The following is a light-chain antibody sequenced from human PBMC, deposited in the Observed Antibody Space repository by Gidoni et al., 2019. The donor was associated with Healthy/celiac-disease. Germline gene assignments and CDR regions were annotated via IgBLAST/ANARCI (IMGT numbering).Light chain of an antibody. J-gene: IGKJ1*01. CDR1: QSVSSN. Sequence: EIVMTQSPATLSVSPGERATLSCRASQSVSSNLAWYQQKPGQAPRPLIYGASTRATAIPARFSGSGSGTEFTLTISSLQSDDFAGYYCQQYNIWPPWTFGQGTKVEIK. CDR3: QQYNIWPPWT. CDR2: GAS. V-gene: IGKV3-15*01.